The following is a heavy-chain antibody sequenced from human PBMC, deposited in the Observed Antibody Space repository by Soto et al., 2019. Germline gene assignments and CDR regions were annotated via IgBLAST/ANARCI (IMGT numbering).Heavy chain of an antibody. J-gene: IGHJ4*02. D-gene: IGHD1-26*01. Sequence: QVQLVQSGAEEKEPGASVKLSCKASGYTFTSYTMHWVRRAPGQRLEWMGWINAANGNTKYSQNFQGRVTITRDTSASTAYMELNTLRSEDTAVYYCARHDSGTYWSLDHWGQGTLVTVSS. CDR1: GYTFTSYT. V-gene: IGHV1-3*05. CDR3: ARHDSGTYWSLDH. CDR2: INAANGNT.